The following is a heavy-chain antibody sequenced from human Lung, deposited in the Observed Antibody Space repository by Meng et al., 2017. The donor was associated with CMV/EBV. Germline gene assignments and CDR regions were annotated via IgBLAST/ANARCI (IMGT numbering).Heavy chain of an antibody. CDR2: IYYSGAT. J-gene: IGHJ4*02. CDR3: AGVLYYYGSASNFDH. Sequence: SETLSLXCSVSGGSINSRDYYWSWVRQYPGRGLEWVGHIYYSGATYYTPSLRSRLIISLDTSKNQFTLRLSSVTAADTALYFCAGVLYYYGSASNFDHWGQGTLVTVSS. D-gene: IGHD3-10*01. CDR1: GGSINSRDYY. V-gene: IGHV4-31*03.